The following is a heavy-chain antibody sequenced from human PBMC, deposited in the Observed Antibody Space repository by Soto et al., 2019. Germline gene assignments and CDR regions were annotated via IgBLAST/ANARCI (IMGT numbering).Heavy chain of an antibody. Sequence: GGSLRLSCAASGFTFSSYAMHWVRQAPGKGLEWVAVISYDGSNKYYADSVKGRFTISRVNSKNTLYLQMNSLRAEDTAVDYCARDWSPNCSGGSCGWFDPWGQGTLVTVSS. V-gene: IGHV3-30-3*01. CDR3: ARDWSPNCSGGSCGWFDP. J-gene: IGHJ5*02. CDR1: GFTFSSYA. D-gene: IGHD2-15*01. CDR2: ISYDGSNK.